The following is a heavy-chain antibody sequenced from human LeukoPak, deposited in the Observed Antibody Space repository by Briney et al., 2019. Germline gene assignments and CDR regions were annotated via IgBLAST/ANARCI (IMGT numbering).Heavy chain of an antibody. CDR2: INPNSGGT. V-gene: IGHV1-2*02. D-gene: IGHD3-22*01. J-gene: IGHJ4*02. CDR1: GYTFTGYY. Sequence: ASVKVSCKASGYTFTGYYMHWVRQAPGQGLEWMGWINPNSGGTNYAQKFQGRVTMTRDTSISTAYMELSRLRSDDTAVYYCARSYYDSSGYLEDYWGQGTLVTVSS. CDR3: ARSYYDSSGYLEDY.